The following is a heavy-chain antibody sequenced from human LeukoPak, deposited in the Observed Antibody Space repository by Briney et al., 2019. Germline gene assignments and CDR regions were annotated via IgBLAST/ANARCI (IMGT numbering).Heavy chain of an antibody. CDR1: GFSFSSYG. Sequence: GRSLRLSCAASGFSFSSYGMHWVRQSPGKGLEWVAVIWNDGSSKYYVDSVKGRFTISRDNSKNTLYLQMDSLRGDDTAVYYCARVNPSSTTFLLWAPADYWGQGTLVSVSS. CDR2: IWNDGSSK. J-gene: IGHJ4*02. V-gene: IGHV3-33*01. CDR3: ARVNPSSTTFLLWAPADY. D-gene: IGHD2-2*01.